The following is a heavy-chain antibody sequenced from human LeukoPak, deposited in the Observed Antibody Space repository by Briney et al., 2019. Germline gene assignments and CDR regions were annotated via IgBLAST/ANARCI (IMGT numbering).Heavy chain of an antibody. CDR3: ARHTTGGYTPDY. J-gene: IGHJ4*02. CDR2: IYARGST. D-gene: IGHD5-12*01. V-gene: IGHV4-38-2*01. Sequence: PSESLSLTCAVSNYSVSSGYNGGWIRQPPGRGRRWIGIIYARGSTYYNPPLKSRVTISVDTPKNRFSLKLSSGTAADTAVYYRARHTTGGYTPDYWGQGTLVTVSS. CDR1: NYSVSSGYN.